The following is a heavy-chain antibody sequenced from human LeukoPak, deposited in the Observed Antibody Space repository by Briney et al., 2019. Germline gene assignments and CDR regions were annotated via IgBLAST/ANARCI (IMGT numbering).Heavy chain of an antibody. D-gene: IGHD6-13*01. CDR2: IIPIFGTA. CDR1: GGTFSSYA. V-gene: IGHV1-69*05. Sequence: SVKVSCKASGGTFSSYAISWVRQAPGQGLEWMGGIIPIFGTANYAQKFQGRVTTTTDESTSTAYMELSSLRSEDTAVHYCARVSIAAAGTLDYWGQGTLVTVSS. J-gene: IGHJ4*02. CDR3: ARVSIAAAGTLDY.